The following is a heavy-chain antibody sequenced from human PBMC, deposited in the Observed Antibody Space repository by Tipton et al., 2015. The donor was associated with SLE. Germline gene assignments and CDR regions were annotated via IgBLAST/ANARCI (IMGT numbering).Heavy chain of an antibody. Sequence: TLSLTCTVSGGSISSRSYYWAWNRQPPGKGLEWIGSIYYSGNTYYNPSLRSRVTISIDTSKNQFSLKLTSVTAADSAVYSCARDRVLFDFWGQGTLVTVSS. CDR3: ARDRVLFDF. J-gene: IGHJ4*02. D-gene: IGHD4/OR15-4a*01. CDR2: IYYSGNT. CDR1: GGSISSRSYY. V-gene: IGHV4-39*07.